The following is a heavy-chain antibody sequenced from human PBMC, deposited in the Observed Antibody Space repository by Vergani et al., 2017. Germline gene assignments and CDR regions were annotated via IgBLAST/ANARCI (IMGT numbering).Heavy chain of an antibody. CDR3: GLFYYYYGMDV. J-gene: IGHJ6*02. Sequence: EVQLLESGGGLVQPGGSLRLYCATSGFSFNTYGAHWVRQAPGKGLEWVANIKEDGSETFYVDSVMGRFTISRDNAKNSLYLQMNSLRAEDTAVYYCGLFYYYYGMDVWGQXP. CDR1: GFSFNTYG. CDR2: IKEDGSET. V-gene: IGHV3-7*01.